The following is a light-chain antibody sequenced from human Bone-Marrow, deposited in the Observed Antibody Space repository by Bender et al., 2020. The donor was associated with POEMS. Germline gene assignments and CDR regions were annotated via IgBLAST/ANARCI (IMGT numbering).Light chain of an antibody. CDR3: AVWDDSLNGWV. CDR2: SCQ. V-gene: IGLV1-44*01. CDR1: SSNIGAHA. Sequence: QSVLTQPPLASGTPGQRVTISCSGGSSNIGAHAVNWYQHLPGTAPKLLIYSCQRRPSEVPDRFSGSRSGTSATLAISGLESEDEAESYCAVWDDSLNGWVFGGGTKLTVL. J-gene: IGLJ3*02.